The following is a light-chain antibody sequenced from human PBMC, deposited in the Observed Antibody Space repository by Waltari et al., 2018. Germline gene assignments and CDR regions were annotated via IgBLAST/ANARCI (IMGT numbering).Light chain of an antibody. CDR3: HQFVRSPQYT. CDR2: GAS. V-gene: IGKV3-20*01. CDR1: QSVNNNY. J-gene: IGKJ2*01. Sequence: EIVLTQSPGTLSLSPGERATLSCRASQSVNNNYLAWYQQKPGQAPRLLIYGASSRATGIPDRFSGSGSGTDFTLTISRLEPEDFAVYYCHQFVRSPQYTFGQGTKLEIK.